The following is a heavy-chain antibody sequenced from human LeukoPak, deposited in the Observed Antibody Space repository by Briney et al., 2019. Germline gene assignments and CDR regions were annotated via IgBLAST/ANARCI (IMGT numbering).Heavy chain of an antibody. CDR3: ARGQSMYY. Sequence: ASVKVSCKASGYTFNNYFISWVSQASGQGLEWVGWISPHSHTTHYAEKVQGRVTMTTDTSTTTVCMELRSLTSDDTAVYFCARGQSMYYWGQGTPVTVSS. J-gene: IGHJ4*02. V-gene: IGHV1-18*01. CDR2: ISPHSHTT. D-gene: IGHD2-8*01. CDR1: GYTFNNYF.